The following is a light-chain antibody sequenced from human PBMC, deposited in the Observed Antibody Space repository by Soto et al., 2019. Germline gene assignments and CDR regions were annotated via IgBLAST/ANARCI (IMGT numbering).Light chain of an antibody. CDR3: HQYKSYTPYT. CDR2: AAI. Sequence: DIQMTQSPSSLSASVGDRVTVTCRASQSIRTFLNWYQQRPGKAPNLLIYAAINMQGGVPSRFSGNGSGTDFALTISSLQPDDFGTYYCHQYKSYTPYTIGQGTKVEIK. J-gene: IGKJ2*01. CDR1: QSIRTF. V-gene: IGKV1-39*01.